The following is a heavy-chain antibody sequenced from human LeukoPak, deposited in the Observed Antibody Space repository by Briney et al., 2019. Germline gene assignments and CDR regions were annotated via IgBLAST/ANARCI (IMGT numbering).Heavy chain of an antibody. CDR3: ARDATDITIFGVVIIGDFDY. D-gene: IGHD3-3*01. CDR2: IGSSSSTI. V-gene: IGHV3-48*01. CDR1: GFTFSSYS. J-gene: IGHJ4*02. Sequence: GGSLRLSCAASGFTFSSYSMNWVRQAPGKGLEWVSYIGSSSSTIYYADSVKGRFTISRDNAKNSLYLQMNSLRAEDTAVYYCARDATDITIFGVVIIGDFDYWGQGTLVTVSS.